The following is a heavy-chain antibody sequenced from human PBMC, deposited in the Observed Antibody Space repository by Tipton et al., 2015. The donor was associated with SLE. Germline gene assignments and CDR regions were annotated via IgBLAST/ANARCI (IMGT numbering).Heavy chain of an antibody. V-gene: IGHV4-34*01. D-gene: IGHD6-19*01. Sequence: TLSLTCAVYGGSFSGYYWSWIRQPPGKGLEWIGEINHSGSTNYNPSLKSRVTISVDTSKNQFSLKLSSVTAADTAVYYCARDPVAGRGIDYWGQGTLVTASS. CDR2: INHSGST. J-gene: IGHJ4*02. CDR3: ARDPVAGRGIDY. CDR1: GGSFSGYY.